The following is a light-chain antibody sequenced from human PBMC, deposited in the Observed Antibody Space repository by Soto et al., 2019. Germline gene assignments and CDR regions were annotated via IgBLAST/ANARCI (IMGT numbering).Light chain of an antibody. Sequence: DIQMTQSQSSLFASVGDRVTITCQATQDINIYLNWYQQKPGKAPNLLIYDASNLEIGVPSRFSGSGSGTHFTFTISSLQTEDIGTYYCQQYDILPITFGRGTRLEIK. CDR2: DAS. CDR3: QQYDILPIT. CDR1: QDINIY. V-gene: IGKV1-33*01. J-gene: IGKJ5*01.